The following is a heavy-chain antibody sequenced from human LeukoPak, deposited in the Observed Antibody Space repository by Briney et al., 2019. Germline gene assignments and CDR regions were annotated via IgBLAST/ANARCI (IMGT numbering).Heavy chain of an antibody. J-gene: IGHJ4*02. Sequence: GASVTVSFTASGYTFTIYGISWVRQAPGQGLEWMGWISAYNGNTNYAQKLQGRVTMTTDTSTSTAYMELRSLTSDDTAVYFCARGGGYYEGVDYWGQGTLVTVSS. D-gene: IGHD3-22*01. CDR2: ISAYNGNT. CDR1: GYTFTIYG. V-gene: IGHV1-18*01. CDR3: ARGGGYYEGVDY.